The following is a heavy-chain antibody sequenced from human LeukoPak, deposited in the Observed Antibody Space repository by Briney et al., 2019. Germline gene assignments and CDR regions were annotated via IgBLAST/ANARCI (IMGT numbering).Heavy chain of an antibody. D-gene: IGHD4-23*01. CDR3: AKGTDYGGNSYFDY. V-gene: IGHV3-23*01. CDR1: GFTFSSYA. CDR2: ISGSGGST. J-gene: IGHJ4*02. Sequence: PGGSLRLSCAASGFTFSSYAMSWVRQAPGKGLKWVSAISGSGGSTYYADSVKGRFTIYRDNSKNTLYLQMNSLRAEDTAVYYCAKGTDYGGNSYFDYWGQGTLVTVSS.